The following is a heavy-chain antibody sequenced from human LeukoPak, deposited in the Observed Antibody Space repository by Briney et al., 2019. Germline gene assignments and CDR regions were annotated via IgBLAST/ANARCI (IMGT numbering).Heavy chain of an antibody. J-gene: IGHJ4*02. CDR2: IYYRSKWYN. CDR1: GDSISSNSAA. CDR3: ARGNGYTYGSYYFDY. V-gene: IGHV6-1*01. D-gene: IGHD5-18*01. Sequence: SQTLPLTCAISGDSISSNSAAWNWIRQSPSRGLEWLGRIYYRSKWYNDYAESVKSRITVNPDTSKNQFSLQLNSVTPEDTAVYFCARGNGYTYGSYYFDYWGQGTLVTVSS.